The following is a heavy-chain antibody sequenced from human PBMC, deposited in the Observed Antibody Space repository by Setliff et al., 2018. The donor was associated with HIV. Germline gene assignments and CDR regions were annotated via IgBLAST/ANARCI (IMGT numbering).Heavy chain of an antibody. D-gene: IGHD3-10*01. J-gene: IGHJ4*02. V-gene: IGHV4-59*08. CDR3: VRQGLTMNRGVPAPILYYFDY. Sequence: KPSETLSLTCTVSGGSISSYYWSWIRQPPGKGLEWIGYINYSGTTNYNPSLKSRVTISVDTSKNQISLRLSSVTAADTAVYYCVRQGLTMNRGVPAPILYYFDYWGQGILVTVSS. CDR2: INYSGTT. CDR1: GGSISSYY.